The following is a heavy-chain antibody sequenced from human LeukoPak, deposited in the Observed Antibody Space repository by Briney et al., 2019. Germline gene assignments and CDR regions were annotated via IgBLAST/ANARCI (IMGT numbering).Heavy chain of an antibody. J-gene: IGHJ5*02. CDR3: ARGPVYGSGRSNDP. CDR2: IKQDGSEK. V-gene: IGHV3-7*04. CDR1: GFTFSSYW. D-gene: IGHD3-10*01. Sequence: QPGGSLRLSCAASGFTFSSYWMSWVRHAPGKGLEWVANIKQDGSEKYYVDSVSGRFTISRDNAKGSLYLQMNSLRDEDTAVYYCARGPVYGSGRSNDPWGQGILVTVSS.